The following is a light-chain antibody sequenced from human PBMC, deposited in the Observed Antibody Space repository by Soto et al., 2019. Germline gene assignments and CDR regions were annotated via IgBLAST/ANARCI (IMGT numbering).Light chain of an antibody. CDR3: ASWDVTLNGLYV. CDR2: GVK. CDR1: GRDIGAYDY. V-gene: IGLV2-14*01. J-gene: IGLJ1*01. Sequence: QSVLTQPASVSGSPRQSITISCTGSGRDIGAYDYVSWYQQHPGKAPKLLIYGVKNRPSGVSYRFSASKSAFTASLTISGLQAEDEAHYYCASWDVTLNGLYVFGTGTKLTVL.